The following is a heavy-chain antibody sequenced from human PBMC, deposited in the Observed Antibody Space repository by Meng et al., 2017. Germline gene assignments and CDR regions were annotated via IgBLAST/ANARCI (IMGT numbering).Heavy chain of an antibody. J-gene: IGHJ4*02. D-gene: IGHD4-11*01. CDR2: IIPIFGTA. Sequence: VRLGQSGPGVKSPGASVKAPCKASGGTFSSYAISWVRQAPGQGLEWMGGIIPIFGTANYAQKFQGRVTITADESTSTAYMELSSLRSEDTAVYYCARDDYSNYLPFDYWGQGTLVTVSS. V-gene: IGHV1-69*01. CDR3: ARDDYSNYLPFDY. CDR1: GGTFSSYA.